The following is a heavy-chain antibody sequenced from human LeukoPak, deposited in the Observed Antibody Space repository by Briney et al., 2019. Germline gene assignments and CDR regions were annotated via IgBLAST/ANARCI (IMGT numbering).Heavy chain of an antibody. V-gene: IGHV3-30*02. CDR3: AKEQLLRFLEWSLFDY. CDR2: IRYDGSNK. J-gene: IGHJ4*02. Sequence: GGSLRLSFAASRFTFSSYGMHWVRQAPGKGLEWVAFIRYDGSNKYYADSVKGRFTISRDNSKNTLYLQMNSLRAEDTAVYYCAKEQLLRFLEWSLFDYWGQGTLVTVSS. CDR1: RFTFSSYG. D-gene: IGHD3-3*01.